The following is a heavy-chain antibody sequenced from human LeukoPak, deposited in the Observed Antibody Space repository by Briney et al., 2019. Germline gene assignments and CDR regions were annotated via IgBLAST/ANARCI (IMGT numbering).Heavy chain of an antibody. J-gene: IGHJ4*02. CDR1: GYSFINYW. D-gene: IGHD3-10*01. Sequence: GESLKISCKGSGYSFINYWIGWVRQMPGKGLEWMGIIYPGDSDTRYTPSFQGQVIISVDKSINSAYLQWTSLKASDTAMCYCARVPPGQMVRGFSLEYWGQGTLVTVSS. V-gene: IGHV5-51*01. CDR3: ARVPPGQMVRGFSLEY. CDR2: IYPGDSDT.